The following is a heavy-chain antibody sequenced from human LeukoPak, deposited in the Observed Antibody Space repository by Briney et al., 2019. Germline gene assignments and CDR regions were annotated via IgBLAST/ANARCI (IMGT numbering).Heavy chain of an antibody. J-gene: IGHJ4*02. CDR3: ARGRGSSSWYNY. Sequence: ASVKVSCKASGGTFSSYAISWVRQAPGQGLEWMGGIIPIFGTANYAQKFQGRVTITADESTSTAYVELSSLRSEDTAVYYCARGRGSSSWYNYWGQGTLVTVSS. CDR1: GGTFSSYA. D-gene: IGHD6-13*01. V-gene: IGHV1-69*13. CDR2: IIPIFGTA.